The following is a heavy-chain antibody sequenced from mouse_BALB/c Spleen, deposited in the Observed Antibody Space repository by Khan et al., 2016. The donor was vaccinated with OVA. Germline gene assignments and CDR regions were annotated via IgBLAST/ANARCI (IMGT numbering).Heavy chain of an antibody. CDR2: IIPSTDYT. CDR1: GYTFTTYT. D-gene: IGHD2-14*01. Sequence: QVQLKQSGAELARPGASVKMSCKASGYTFTTYTIHWVKQRPGPGLEWIGYIIPSTDYTTYNQKFKDKATLTADKSSSTAYMQLSSLTSDDSAVYYCAKEGAYYRSDGWFAYWGQGTLVTVSA. V-gene: IGHV1-4*01. J-gene: IGHJ3*01. CDR3: AKEGAYYRSDGWFAY.